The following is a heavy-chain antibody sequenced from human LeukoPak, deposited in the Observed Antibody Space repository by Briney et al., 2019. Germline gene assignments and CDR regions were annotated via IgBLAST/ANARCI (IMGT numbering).Heavy chain of an antibody. V-gene: IGHV1-69*04. Sequence: ASVKVSCKTSGGTFSNNDISWVRQAPGQGLEWIGRIIPIFGKAESAQNFQGRVTLTADKSTNTVYMEMRSLRSDDTAVYFCARERYYDSSGHNPPKYFDSWGQGSLVTVSS. J-gene: IGHJ4*02. D-gene: IGHD3-22*01. CDR3: ARERYYDSSGHNPPKYFDS. CDR2: IIPIFGKA. CDR1: GGTFSNND.